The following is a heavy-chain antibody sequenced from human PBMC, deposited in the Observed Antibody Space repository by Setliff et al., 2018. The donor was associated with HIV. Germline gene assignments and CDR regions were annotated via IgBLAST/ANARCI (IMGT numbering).Heavy chain of an antibody. CDR1: GFTFSRYG. D-gene: IGHD3-16*01. Sequence: GGSLRLSCAASGFTFSRYGMHWARQAPGKGLEWVAFISYDGSKKYDADFVKGRFTISRDNSKNTLYLQMNGLSAEDTAVYYCARDRFRGGVGTGLAEYWGQGTVVTVSS. CDR3: ARDRFRGGVGTGLAEY. V-gene: IGHV3-30*04. J-gene: IGHJ4*02. CDR2: ISYDGSKK.